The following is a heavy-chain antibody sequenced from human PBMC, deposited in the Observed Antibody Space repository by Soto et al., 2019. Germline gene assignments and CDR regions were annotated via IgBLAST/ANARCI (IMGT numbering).Heavy chain of an antibody. CDR1: GGSISSSSYY. Sequence: SETLSLTCTVSGGSISSSSYYWGWIRQPPGKGLEWVGYVYDGGITNYNPSLQGRVTISLGPTKSQFSLTLRSVTAADTAVYYCAGGWLAGRFEYWGQGSLVTVSS. CDR2: VYDGGIT. CDR3: AGGWLAGRFEY. D-gene: IGHD6-19*01. V-gene: IGHV4-61*05. J-gene: IGHJ4*02.